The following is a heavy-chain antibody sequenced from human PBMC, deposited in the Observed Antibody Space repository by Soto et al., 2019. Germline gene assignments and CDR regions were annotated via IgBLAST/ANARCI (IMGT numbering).Heavy chain of an antibody. CDR3: ARVLGSGCYYFDY. J-gene: IGHJ4*02. D-gene: IGHD6-19*01. V-gene: IGHV3-48*02. Sequence: PGGSLRLSCAASGFSFSSYSMNWVRQAPGKGLEKVSYISSSSSPIYYGDSVKGRFTVSRDNAKNSLYLQMNSLIDEDTAVYYCARVLGSGCYYFDYWGQGTLVTVSS. CDR1: GFSFSSYS. CDR2: ISSSSSPI.